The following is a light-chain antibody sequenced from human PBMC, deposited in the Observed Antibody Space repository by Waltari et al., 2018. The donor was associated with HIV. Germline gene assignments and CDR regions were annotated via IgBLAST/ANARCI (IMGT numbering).Light chain of an antibody. V-gene: IGLV1-44*01. CDR2: ANN. CDR1: SSNIGSND. J-gene: IGLJ2*01. CDR3: ETWDGSQNGPL. Sequence: GQRVTISCSGISSNIGSNDVSWYQQFPGTATKVLMSANNQRPSGVPDRSSASKSGTSASLTVSGFHSEDDADYYCETWDGSQNGPLFGGGTKLTGL.